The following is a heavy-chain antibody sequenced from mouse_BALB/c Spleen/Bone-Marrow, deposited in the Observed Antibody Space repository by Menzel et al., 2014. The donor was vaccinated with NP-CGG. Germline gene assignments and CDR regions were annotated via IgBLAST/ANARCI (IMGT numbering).Heavy chain of an antibody. Sequence: ESGPQLVRPGASVKISCKASGYSFTSYWMHWVKQRPGQGLEWIGMIDPSDSETRLNQMFKDKATLTVDKSSSTAYMQLSSPTSEDSAVYYCASYGSSPAWFAYWGQGTLVTVSA. D-gene: IGHD1-1*01. CDR1: GYSFTSYW. CDR2: IDPSDSET. J-gene: IGHJ3*01. V-gene: IGHV1-74*04. CDR3: ASYGSSPAWFAY.